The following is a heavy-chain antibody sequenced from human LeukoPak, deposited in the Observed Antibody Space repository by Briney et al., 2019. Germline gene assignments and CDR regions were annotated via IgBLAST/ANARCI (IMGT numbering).Heavy chain of an antibody. CDR2: IDPSDSYT. CDR3: ARRGDYVWGSYRMYYFDY. Sequence: GESLKISCKGSGYSFTSYWISWVCQMPGKGLEWMGRIDPSDSYTNYSPSFQGHVTISADKSISTAYLQWSSLKASDTAMYYCARRGDYVWGSYRMYYFDYWGQGTLVTVSS. J-gene: IGHJ4*02. CDR1: GYSFTSYW. D-gene: IGHD3-16*02. V-gene: IGHV5-10-1*01.